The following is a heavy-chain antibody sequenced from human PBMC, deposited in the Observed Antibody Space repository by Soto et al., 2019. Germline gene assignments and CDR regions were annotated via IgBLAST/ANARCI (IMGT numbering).Heavy chain of an antibody. CDR1: GGTFSSHT. CDR3: ARTDFGDYWDFDL. CDR2: IIPALGTA. V-gene: IGHV1-69*08. D-gene: IGHD4-17*01. Sequence: QAQLVQSGAEVKKPGSSVKVSCKASGGTFSSHTFSWVRQAPGQGLEWMGRIIPALGTATYAQKFQGRVTMTADESATTVYMELNSLRSEDTAVYSCARTDFGDYWDFDLWGRGTLVTVSS. J-gene: IGHJ2*01.